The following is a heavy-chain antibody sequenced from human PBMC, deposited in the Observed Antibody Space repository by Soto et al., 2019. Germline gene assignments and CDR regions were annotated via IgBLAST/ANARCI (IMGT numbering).Heavy chain of an antibody. V-gene: IGHV3-13*01. D-gene: IGHD3-10*01. CDR2: IGTAGDT. CDR1: GFTFSSYD. CDR3: ARGGPGRRYGSGSFFVDY. Sequence: GGSLRLSCAASGFTFSSYDMHWVRQATGKGLEWVSAIGTAGDTYYPGSVKGRFTISRENAKNSLYLQMNSLRAGDTAVYYCARGGPGRRYGSGSFFVDYWGQGTLVTVSS. J-gene: IGHJ4*02.